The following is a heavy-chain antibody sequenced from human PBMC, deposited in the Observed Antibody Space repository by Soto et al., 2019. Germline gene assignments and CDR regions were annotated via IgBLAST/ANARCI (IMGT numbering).Heavy chain of an antibody. CDR3: AKDLYCTNGFCLGDNFDS. Sequence: EVQLLESGGGLVQPGGSLRLSCAASGFTFSGYAMSWVRQAPGKGLECVSAISGSGSSTYYAGSVKGRFTISRDNSKNTLYLQMNSLRAEDTAVYYCAKDLYCTNGFCLGDNFDSWGQGTLVTVSS. D-gene: IGHD2-8*01. J-gene: IGHJ4*02. CDR2: ISGSGSST. V-gene: IGHV3-23*01. CDR1: GFTFSGYA.